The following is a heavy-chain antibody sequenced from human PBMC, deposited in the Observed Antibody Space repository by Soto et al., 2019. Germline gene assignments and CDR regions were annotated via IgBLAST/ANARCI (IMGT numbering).Heavy chain of an antibody. CDR1: GYTFTGYY. V-gene: IGHV1-2*02. D-gene: IGHD6-19*01. J-gene: IGHJ5*02. CDR2: INPNSGGT. CDR3: AREYSSGWGIRWFDP. Sequence: GAAVKVSCKASGYTFTGYYMHWVRQAPGQGLEWMGWINPNSGGTNYAQKFQGRVTMTRDTSISTAYMELSRLRSDDTAVYYCAREYSSGWGIRWFDPWGQGTLVTVSS.